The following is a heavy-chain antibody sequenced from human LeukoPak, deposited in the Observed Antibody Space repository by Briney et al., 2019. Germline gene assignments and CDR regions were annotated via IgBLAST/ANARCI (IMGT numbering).Heavy chain of an antibody. J-gene: IGHJ3*02. CDR1: GGSISSYY. Sequence: SETLSLTCTVSGGSISSYYWSWIRQPPGKGLEWIGYIYYSGSTNCNPSLKSRVTISVDTSKNQFSLKLSSVTAADTAVYYCARQGRLRDAFDIWGQGTTVTVSS. CDR3: ARQGRLRDAFDI. CDR2: IYYSGST. D-gene: IGHD4-17*01. V-gene: IGHV4-59*08.